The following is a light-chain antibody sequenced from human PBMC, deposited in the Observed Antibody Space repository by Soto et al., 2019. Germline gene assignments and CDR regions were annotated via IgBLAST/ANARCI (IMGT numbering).Light chain of an antibody. V-gene: IGKV3-20*01. CDR2: GAS. CDR1: QGVTGNY. CDR3: QQYLVTPWT. Sequence: IVLTQSPGTLSLSPGEGATLSCRASQGVTGNYLAWYQQKPGQAPRLLIHGASNRATGIPDRFSGSGSGTDFTLTIGRLEPEDFAVYYCQQYLVTPWTFGQGTKVGIK. J-gene: IGKJ1*01.